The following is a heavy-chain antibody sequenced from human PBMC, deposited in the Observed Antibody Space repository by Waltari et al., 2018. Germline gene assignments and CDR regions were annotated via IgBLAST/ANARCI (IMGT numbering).Heavy chain of an antibody. J-gene: IGHJ6*03. V-gene: IGHV1-18*01. CDR1: GYTFTSYG. D-gene: IGHD1-1*01. CDR2: VSAYNGNT. CDR3: ARRSGTYTYYYYDYYMDV. Sequence: QVPLVQSGAEVKKPGASVKVSCKASGYTFTSYGLRWVRQAPGQGLEWMGWVSAYNGNTNYAQKIQGRGSMATDPATSTAYMGLRSLRSDDTAVYYGARRSGTYTYYYYDYYMDVCGKGTTVTVSS.